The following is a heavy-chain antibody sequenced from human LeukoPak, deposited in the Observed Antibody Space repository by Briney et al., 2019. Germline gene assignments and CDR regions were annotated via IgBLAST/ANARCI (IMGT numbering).Heavy chain of an antibody. CDR2: INPGGSSI. D-gene: IGHD1-14*01. V-gene: IGHV3-74*01. CDR1: GFTFSSYW. Sequence: GGSLRLSCAAFGFTFSSYWMHWVRQVPGKGLVWVARINPGGSSITYADSVKGRFTISRDNAKNTLYLQMDSLRAEDTGVYYCARSNQADDYWGQGTLVTVSS. CDR3: ARSNQADDY. J-gene: IGHJ4*02.